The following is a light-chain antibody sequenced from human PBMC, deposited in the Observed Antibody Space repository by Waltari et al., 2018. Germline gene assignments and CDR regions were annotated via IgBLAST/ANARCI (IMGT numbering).Light chain of an antibody. CDR3: QQYNTYPWT. Sequence: DIQMTQSPSTVSASVGDRVTITCRASQSISSWLAWYQQKPGKAPKLLIYDASSWEIGVPSRFSGSGSGTEFTLTISSLQPDDFAAYYCQQYNTYPWTFGQGTKVEIK. V-gene: IGKV1-5*01. J-gene: IGKJ1*01. CDR2: DAS. CDR1: QSISSW.